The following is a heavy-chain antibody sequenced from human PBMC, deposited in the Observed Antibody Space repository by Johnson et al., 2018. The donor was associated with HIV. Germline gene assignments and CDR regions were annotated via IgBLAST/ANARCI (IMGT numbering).Heavy chain of an antibody. J-gene: IGHJ3*02. CDR1: GFTFSNYA. CDR3: ARDGARAAPDAFDI. V-gene: IGHV3-33*08. CDR2: IRYDGSNK. Sequence: VQLLESGGGVVQPGRSLRLSCAASGFTFSNYAVHWVRQAPGKGLEWVAFIRYDGSNKYYADSVKGRFTISRDNSKNTLHLQMNSLRAEDTAVYYCARDGARAAPDAFDIWGQGTMVTVSS. D-gene: IGHD6-13*01.